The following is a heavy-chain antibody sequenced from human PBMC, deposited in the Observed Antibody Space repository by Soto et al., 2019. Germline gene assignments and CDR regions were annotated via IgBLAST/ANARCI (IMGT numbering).Heavy chain of an antibody. J-gene: IGHJ4*02. Sequence: GGSLRLSCAASGFTVSSNYMSWVRQAPGKGLEWVSVIYSGGSTYYADSVKGRFTISRDNSKNTLYLQMNSLRAEDTAVYYCARAATLYDGYYLDYWGQGTLVTVSS. CDR2: IYSGGST. CDR1: GFTVSSNY. D-gene: IGHD3-22*01. CDR3: ARAATLYDGYYLDY. V-gene: IGHV3-53*01.